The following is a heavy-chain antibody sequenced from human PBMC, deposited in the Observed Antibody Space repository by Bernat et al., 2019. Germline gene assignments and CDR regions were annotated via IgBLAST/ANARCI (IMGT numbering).Heavy chain of an antibody. D-gene: IGHD3-3*01. CDR2: ISYDGSNK. J-gene: IGHJ4*02. V-gene: IGHV3-30-3*01. Sequence: QVQLVESGGGVVQPGRSLRLSCAASGFTFSSYAMHWVRRAPGKGLEWVAVISYDGSNKYYADSVKGRFTISRDNSKNTLYLQMNSLRAEDTAVYYCARDVDFGVVTLPDYWGQGTLVTVSS. CDR3: ARDVDFGVVTLPDY. CDR1: GFTFSSYA.